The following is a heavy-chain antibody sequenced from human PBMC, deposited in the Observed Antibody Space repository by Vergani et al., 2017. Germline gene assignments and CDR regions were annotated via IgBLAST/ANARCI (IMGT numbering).Heavy chain of an antibody. V-gene: IGHV4-61*02. CDR1: GGSISSGSYY. J-gene: IGHJ6*03. CDR2: IYTSGST. Sequence: QVQLQESGPGLVKPSQTLSLTCTVSGGSISSGSYYWSWIRQPAGKGLEWIGRIYTSGSTNYNPSLKSRVTMSVDTSKNQFSLKLSSVTAADTAVYYCAREQWSITIFGVGYMDVWGKGTTVTVSS. CDR3: AREQWSITIFGVGYMDV. D-gene: IGHD3-3*01.